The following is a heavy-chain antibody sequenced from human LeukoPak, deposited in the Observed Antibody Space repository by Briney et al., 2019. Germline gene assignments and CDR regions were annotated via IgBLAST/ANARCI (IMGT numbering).Heavy chain of an antibody. Sequence: ASVKVSCKASGYTFTGYYMHWVRQAPGQGLEWMGWINPNSGGSNYAQKFQGRVTMTRYTSISTAYMELSRLRSDDTAVYYCARARITMVRGVINHNWFDPGAREPWSPSPQ. CDR2: INPNSGGS. CDR1: GYTFTGYY. CDR3: ARARITMVRGVINHNWFDP. D-gene: IGHD3-10*01. V-gene: IGHV1-2*02. J-gene: IGHJ5*02.